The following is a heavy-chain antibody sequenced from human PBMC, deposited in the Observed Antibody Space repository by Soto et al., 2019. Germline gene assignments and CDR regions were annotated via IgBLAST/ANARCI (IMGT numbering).Heavy chain of an antibody. V-gene: IGHV4-30-4*01. Sequence: QVQLQESGPGLVKPSQTLSLTCTVSGGSISSGDYYWSWIRQPPGKGLEWLGYIYYTGSTYYNPSLKSRVTMSLDTSKNQFSLRLTSVTAADTAVYYCARDRDYLWGSYGYSGMDVWGQGTTVTVSS. CDR2: IYYTGST. CDR3: ARDRDYLWGSYGYSGMDV. CDR1: GGSISSGDYY. D-gene: IGHD3-16*01. J-gene: IGHJ6*02.